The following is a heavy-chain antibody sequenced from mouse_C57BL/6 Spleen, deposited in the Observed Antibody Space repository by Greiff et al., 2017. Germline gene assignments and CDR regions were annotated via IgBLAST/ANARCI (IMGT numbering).Heavy chain of an antibody. CDR1: GYTITSGYY. Sequence: EVQLKESGPGLVKPSQSLSLTCSVTGYTITSGYYWNWIRQFPGNKLEWMGYISYDGSNNYNPSLKNRISITRDTSKNQFFLKLNSVTTEDTATYYCARGPFQAWFAYWGQGTLGTVSA. V-gene: IGHV3-6*01. CDR3: ARGPFQAWFAY. CDR2: ISYDGSN. J-gene: IGHJ3*01.